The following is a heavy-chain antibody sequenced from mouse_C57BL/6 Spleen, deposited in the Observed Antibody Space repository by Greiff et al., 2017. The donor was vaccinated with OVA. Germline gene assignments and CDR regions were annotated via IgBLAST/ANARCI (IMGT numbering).Heavy chain of an antibody. CDR3: ARDVYYGNYVDFDV. Sequence: QVQLQQPGAELVKPGASVKLSCKASGYTFTSYWMHWVQQRPGRGLEWIGRIDLNGGGTKYNETFKSKATLTVAKPSSTAYMQLSSLASEDSSVYYCARDVYYGNYVDFDVWGTGTTVTVSS. V-gene: IGHV1-72*01. CDR2: IDLNGGGT. D-gene: IGHD2-1*01. J-gene: IGHJ1*03. CDR1: GYTFTSYW.